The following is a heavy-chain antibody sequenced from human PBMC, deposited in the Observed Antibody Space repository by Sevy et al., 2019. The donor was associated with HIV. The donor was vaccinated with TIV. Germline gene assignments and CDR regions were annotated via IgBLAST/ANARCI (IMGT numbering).Heavy chain of an antibody. CDR3: TTDGGDLYYYDSSGLYYYGMDV. Sequence: GGSLRLSCAASGFTFSNAWMSWVRQAPGKGLEWVGRIKSKTDGGTTDYAAPVKGRFTISRDDSKNTLYLQMNSLKTEDTAVYYCTTDGGDLYYYDSSGLYYYGMDVWGQGTTVTVSS. D-gene: IGHD3-22*01. V-gene: IGHV3-15*01. CDR1: GFTFSNAW. J-gene: IGHJ6*02. CDR2: IKSKTDGGTT.